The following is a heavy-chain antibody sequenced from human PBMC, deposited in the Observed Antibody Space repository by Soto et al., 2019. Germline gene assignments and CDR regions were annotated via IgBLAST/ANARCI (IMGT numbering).Heavy chain of an antibody. D-gene: IGHD3-9*01. Sequence: SLKISCKGFGYSFASYXXXWVRQMPGKGLEWMGIIYPGDSDTRYSPSFQGQVTISADKSISTAYLQWSSLKASDTAMYYCAAGNVFSDYGMDVWGQGTTVTVSS. J-gene: IGHJ6*02. CDR3: AAGNVFSDYGMDV. CDR1: GYSFASYX. V-gene: IGHV5-51*01. CDR2: IYPGDSDT.